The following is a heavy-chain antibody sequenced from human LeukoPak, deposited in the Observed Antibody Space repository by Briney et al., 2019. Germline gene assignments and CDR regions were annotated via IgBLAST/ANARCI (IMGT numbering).Heavy chain of an antibody. V-gene: IGHV4-34*01. J-gene: IGHJ3*02. D-gene: IGHD3-10*01. CDR2: INHSGST. Sequence: PSETLSLTCAVYGGSFSGDYWSWIRQPPGKGLEWIGEINHSGSTNYNPSLKSRVTISVDTSKNQFSLKLSSVTAADTAVYYCASKRRGAFDIWGQGTMVTVSS. CDR1: GGSFSGDY. CDR3: ASKRRGAFDI.